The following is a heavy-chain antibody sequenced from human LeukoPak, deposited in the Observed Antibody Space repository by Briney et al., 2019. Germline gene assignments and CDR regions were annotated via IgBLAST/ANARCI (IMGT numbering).Heavy chain of an antibody. V-gene: IGHV1-69*04. CDR1: GGTFSSYA. CDR3: ARDPYDSSGYYYSRYYYGMDV. J-gene: IGHJ6*02. Sequence: ASVKVSCKASGGTFSSYAISWVRQAPGQGLEWMGRIIPIFGIANYAQKFQGRVTITADKSTSTAYVELSSLRSEDTAVYYCARDPYDSSGYYYSRYYYGMDVWGQGTTVTVSS. D-gene: IGHD3-22*01. CDR2: IIPIFGIA.